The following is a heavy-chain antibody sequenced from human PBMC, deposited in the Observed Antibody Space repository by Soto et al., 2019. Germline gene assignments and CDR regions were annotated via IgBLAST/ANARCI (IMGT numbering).Heavy chain of an antibody. CDR3: ARGYYYDSSGYNY. J-gene: IGHJ4*02. Sequence: NPSETLSLTCTVSGGSISSGDYYWGWIRQPPGKGLEWIGYIYYSGSTYYNPSLKSRVTISVDTSKNQFSLKLSSVTAADTAVYYCARGYYYDSSGYNYWGQGTLVTVSS. CDR1: GGSISSGDYY. V-gene: IGHV4-30-4*01. D-gene: IGHD3-22*01. CDR2: IYYSGST.